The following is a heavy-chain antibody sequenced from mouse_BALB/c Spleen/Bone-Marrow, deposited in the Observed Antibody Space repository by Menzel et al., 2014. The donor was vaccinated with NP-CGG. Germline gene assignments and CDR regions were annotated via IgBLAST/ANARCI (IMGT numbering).Heavy chain of an antibody. CDR1: GYTFTSYW. Sequence: QVHVKQSGAELAKPGASVKMSCKASGYTFTSYWMHWVKQRPGQGLEWIGYINPSTGYTEYNQKFKDKATLTVDKSSSTAYMQLSSLTSEDSAVYYCATGTYYFDYWGQGTTLTVSS. CDR3: ATGTYYFDY. V-gene: IGHV1-7*01. CDR2: INPSTGYT. J-gene: IGHJ2*01. D-gene: IGHD4-1*01.